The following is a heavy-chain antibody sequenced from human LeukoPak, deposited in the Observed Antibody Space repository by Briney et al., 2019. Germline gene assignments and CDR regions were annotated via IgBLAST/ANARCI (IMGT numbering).Heavy chain of an antibody. D-gene: IGHD5-18*01. V-gene: IGHV4-34*01. J-gene: IGHJ4*02. Sequence: SETLSLTCAVYGGSFSGYYWSWIRQPPGKGLEWIGEINHSGSTNYNPSLKSRVTISVDTSKNQFSLKLSSVTAADTAVYYCARIGKFRPADTAMANFDYWGQGTLVTVSS. CDR1: GGSFSGYY. CDR2: INHSGST. CDR3: ARIGKFRPADTAMANFDY.